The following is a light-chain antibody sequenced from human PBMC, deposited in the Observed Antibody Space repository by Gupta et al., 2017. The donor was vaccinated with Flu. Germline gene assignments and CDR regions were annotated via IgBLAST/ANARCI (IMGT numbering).Light chain of an antibody. CDR1: SSDVGRSDS. CDR3: SSYTSTSTFYV. Sequence: QSALTQPASVSGSPGQSITISCTGTSSDVGRSDSVSWYQQSPGKAPKLLSYDVSSRRSGVASRFSGSKSGTTASLTISGLQAEDETDDFCSSYTSTSTFYVFGTGTKVTGL. J-gene: IGLJ1*01. CDR2: DVS. V-gene: IGLV2-14*01.